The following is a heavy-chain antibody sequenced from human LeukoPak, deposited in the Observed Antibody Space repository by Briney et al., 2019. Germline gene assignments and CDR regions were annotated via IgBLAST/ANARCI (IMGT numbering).Heavy chain of an antibody. D-gene: IGHD5-12*01. CDR2: IYSGGST. Sequence: GGSLRLSCAASGFTVSSNYMSWVRQAPGKGLQWVSVIYSGGSTYYADSVKGRFSISRDKSKNTLYLQMNSLRAEDTAVYYCAIRKSGNAIDYWGQGTLVTVSS. CDR1: GFTVSSNY. CDR3: AIRKSGNAIDY. V-gene: IGHV3-66*01. J-gene: IGHJ4*02.